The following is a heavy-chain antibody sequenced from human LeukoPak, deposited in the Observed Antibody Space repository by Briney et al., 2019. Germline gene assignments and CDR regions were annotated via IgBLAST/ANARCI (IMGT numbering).Heavy chain of an antibody. V-gene: IGHV3-48*03. Sequence: GGSLRLSRAASGFTFSSYEMNWVRQAPGKRLEGGSYISSSGSTIYYTDSVKGRFTISRDNAKNSLYLQMNSLRAEDTAVYYWAELGITMIGGVWGKATKVTICS. D-gene: IGHD3-10*02. CDR3: AELGITMIGGV. J-gene: IGHJ6*01. CDR2: ISSSGSTI. CDR1: GFTFSSYE.